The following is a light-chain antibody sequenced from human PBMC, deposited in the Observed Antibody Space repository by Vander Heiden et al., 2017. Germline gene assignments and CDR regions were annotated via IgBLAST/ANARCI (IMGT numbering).Light chain of an antibody. J-gene: IGLJ2*01. V-gene: IGLV3-21*02. CDR1: NIGSKS. Sequence: SYVLTQPPSVSVAPGQTARITCGGNNIGSKSVHWYQQKPGQAPVLVVYDDDDRPSGIPERFSGSNAGNSATLTTSRVEAGDEADYYCQVWDSSSDHPSVVFGGGTKLTVL. CDR3: QVWDSSSDHPSVV. CDR2: DDD.